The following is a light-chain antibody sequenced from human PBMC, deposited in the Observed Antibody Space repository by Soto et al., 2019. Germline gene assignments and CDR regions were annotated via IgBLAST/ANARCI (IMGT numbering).Light chain of an antibody. Sequence: EIVMTQSPATLSVSTGERATLSCRASQSVSSTLAWYQQKPGQAPRLLIYGASTSATGIPARFRGSGSGTEITLTISSLQSEDFAVYYCQQYKNWPPWTFGQGTKVEIK. J-gene: IGKJ1*01. CDR3: QQYKNWPPWT. V-gene: IGKV3D-15*01. CDR2: GAS. CDR1: QSVSST.